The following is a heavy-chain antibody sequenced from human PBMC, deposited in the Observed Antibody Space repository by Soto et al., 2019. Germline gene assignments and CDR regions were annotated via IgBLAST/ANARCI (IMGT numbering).Heavy chain of an antibody. J-gene: IGHJ6*02. D-gene: IGHD4-17*01. CDR3: ARNDYDNYYGMDV. CDR1: GGSISSGGYY. CDR2: IYYSGST. Sequence: SETLSLTXTVSGGSISSGGYYWSWIRQHPGKGLEWIGYIYYSGSTYYNPSLKSRVTISVDTSKNQFSLKLSSVTAADTAVYYCARNDYDNYYGMDVWGQGTTVTVSS. V-gene: IGHV4-31*02.